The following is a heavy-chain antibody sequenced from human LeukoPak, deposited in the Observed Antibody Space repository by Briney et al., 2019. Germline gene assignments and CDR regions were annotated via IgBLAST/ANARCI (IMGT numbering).Heavy chain of an antibody. D-gene: IGHD2-2*01. CDR1: GFTFSSYS. Sequence: AGGSLRLSCAASGFTFSSYSMNWVRQAPGKGLEWVSPISSSSSYIYYADSVKGRFTISRDNAKNSLYLQMNSLRAEDTAVYYCARGLRSTNDRRFDPWGQGTLVTVSS. J-gene: IGHJ5*02. CDR2: ISSSSSYI. V-gene: IGHV3-21*01. CDR3: ARGLRSTNDRRFDP.